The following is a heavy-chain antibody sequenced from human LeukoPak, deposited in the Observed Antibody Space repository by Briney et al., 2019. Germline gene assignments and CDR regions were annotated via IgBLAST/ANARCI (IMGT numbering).Heavy chain of an antibody. CDR2: IYYSGSI. V-gene: IGHV4-59*01. Sequence: SETLSLTCTVSGGSISSYYWSWIRQPPEKGLEWIGYIYYSGSINYNPSLKSRVTMSLDTSKNQFSLKLSSVTAADTAVYYCARISCSGGSCYSKLHYYGMDVWGQGTTVTVSS. J-gene: IGHJ6*02. CDR1: GGSISSYY. D-gene: IGHD2-15*01. CDR3: ARISCSGGSCYSKLHYYGMDV.